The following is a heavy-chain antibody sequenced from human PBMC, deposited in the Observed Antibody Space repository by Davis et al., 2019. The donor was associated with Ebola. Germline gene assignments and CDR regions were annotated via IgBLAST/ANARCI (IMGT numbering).Heavy chain of an antibody. CDR2: INHSGST. V-gene: IGHV4-34*01. CDR3: ARGFGNTGYFDY. Sequence: PSETLSLTCAVYGGSFSGYYWSWIRQPPGKGLEWIGEINHSGSTNYNPSLKSRVTISVDRSKNQFSLKLSSVTAADTAVYYCARGFGNTGYFDYWGQGTLVTVSS. D-gene: IGHD3-16*01. J-gene: IGHJ4*02. CDR1: GGSFSGYY.